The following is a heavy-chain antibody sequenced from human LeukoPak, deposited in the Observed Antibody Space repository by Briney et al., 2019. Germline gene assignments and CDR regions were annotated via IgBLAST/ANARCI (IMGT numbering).Heavy chain of an antibody. CDR2: ISPNSGGT. V-gene: IGHV1-2*02. Sequence: GASVKVSCKASGYTFTGYYMHWVRQAPGQGLEWMGWISPNSGGTNYVQKFQARVTMTRDTSISTAYMELSRLRSDDTAMYYCARSGDFWNGYFFDYWGQGTLVTVSS. CDR3: ARSGDFWNGYFFDY. J-gene: IGHJ4*02. CDR1: GYTFTGYY. D-gene: IGHD3-3*01.